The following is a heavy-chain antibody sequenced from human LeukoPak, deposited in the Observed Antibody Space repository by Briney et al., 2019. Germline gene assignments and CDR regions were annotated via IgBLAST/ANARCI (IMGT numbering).Heavy chain of an antibody. CDR1: GGSISSGDYY. CDR2: TYYSGST. J-gene: IGHJ5*02. D-gene: IGHD2-15*01. V-gene: IGHV4-30-4*08. Sequence: SQTLSLTCTVSGGSISSGDYYWSWIRQPPGKGLEWIGYTYYSGSTYYNPSLKSRVTISVDTSKNQFSLKLSSVTAADTAVYYCARAPAATNWFDPWGQGTLVTVSS. CDR3: ARAPAATNWFDP.